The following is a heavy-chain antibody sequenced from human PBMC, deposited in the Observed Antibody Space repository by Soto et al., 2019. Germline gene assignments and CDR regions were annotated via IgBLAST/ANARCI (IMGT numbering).Heavy chain of an antibody. Sequence: QVQLQESGPGLVKPSETLSLTCTVSGGSVSSGSYYWSWIRQPPGKGLEWIGYIYYSGSTNYNPSRKSRVTISVDTSKNQFSLKLSSVTAADTAVYYCARTAQWLRALAYYFDYWGQGTLVTVSS. CDR2: IYYSGST. D-gene: IGHD5-12*01. CDR1: GGSVSSGSYY. CDR3: ARTAQWLRALAYYFDY. V-gene: IGHV4-61*01. J-gene: IGHJ4*02.